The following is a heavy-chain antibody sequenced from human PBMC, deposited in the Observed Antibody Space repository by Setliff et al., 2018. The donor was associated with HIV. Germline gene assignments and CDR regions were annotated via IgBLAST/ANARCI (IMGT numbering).Heavy chain of an antibody. Sequence: SETLSLTCNVSGDSISSGTYYWGWVRPAPGKGLEWIGSIFYSGDAHYNPSLKRRVTISVDTSKNQLSLKVRSGTAADTALYYCARVGVRNWNDDGIDYWGQGTLVTVSS. V-gene: IGHV4-39*01. CDR3: ARVGVRNWNDDGIDY. D-gene: IGHD1-1*01. CDR1: GDSISSGTYY. J-gene: IGHJ4*02. CDR2: IFYSGDA.